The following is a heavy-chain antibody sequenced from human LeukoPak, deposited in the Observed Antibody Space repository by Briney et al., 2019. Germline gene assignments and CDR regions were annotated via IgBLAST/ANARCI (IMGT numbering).Heavy chain of an antibody. D-gene: IGHD3-10*01. CDR2: INSDGSST. CDR1: GFTFSSYW. J-gene: IGHJ4*02. Sequence: GGSLRLSCAASGFTFSSYWMHWVRQAPGKGLVWVSRINSDGSSTSYADSVKGRFTVSRDNAKNTLYLQMNSLRAEDTAVYYCASLQFGELYFDYWGQGTLVTVSS. CDR3: ASLQFGELYFDY. V-gene: IGHV3-74*01.